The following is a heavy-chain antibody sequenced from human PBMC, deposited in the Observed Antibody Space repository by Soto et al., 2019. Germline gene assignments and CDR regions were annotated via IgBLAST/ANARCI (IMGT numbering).Heavy chain of an antibody. J-gene: IGHJ4*02. CDR3: ARLAYCSSTSCPFEDY. V-gene: IGHV1-69*01. D-gene: IGHD2-2*01. Sequence: QVQLVQSGAEVKKPGSSVKVSCKASGGTFSSYAISWVRQAPGQGLEWMVGIIPIFGTANYAQKFQGRVTITADESTSTAYMELSSLSSEDTAVYYCARLAYCSSTSCPFEDYWGQGTLVTVSS. CDR2: IIPIFGTA. CDR1: GGTFSSYA.